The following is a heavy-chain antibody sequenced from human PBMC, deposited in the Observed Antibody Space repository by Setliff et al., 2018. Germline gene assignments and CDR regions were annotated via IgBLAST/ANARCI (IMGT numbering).Heavy chain of an antibody. V-gene: IGHV1-18*01. CDR3: ARCRDYYDSSGYYPGAFDI. CDR2: ISAYNGNT. CDR1: GYTFTSYG. Sequence: GASVKVSCKASGYTFTSYGISWVRQAPGQGLEWMGWISAYNGNTNYAQKLQGRVTMTTDTSTSTAYMELRSLRSDDTAVYYCARCRDYYDSSGYYPGAFDIWGQGTMVTVSS. J-gene: IGHJ3*02. D-gene: IGHD3-22*01.